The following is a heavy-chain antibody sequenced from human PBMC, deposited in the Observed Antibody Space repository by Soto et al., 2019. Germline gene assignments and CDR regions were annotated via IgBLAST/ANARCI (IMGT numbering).Heavy chain of an antibody. CDR2: IYKIATT. V-gene: IGHV4-30-4*01. CDR1: GSSISSRDYF. D-gene: IGHD7-27*01. CDR3: ARGRYWLTGRCLPNWFDS. J-gene: IGHJ5*01. Sequence: SETLPLTCSVSGSSISSRDYFWAWIRQPPGQALEYIGYIYKIATTYYNPSFESRVAISVYTSKSQFSLELSAVPNAEIVVHFRARGRYWLTGRCLPNWFDSWGHGALHNLST.